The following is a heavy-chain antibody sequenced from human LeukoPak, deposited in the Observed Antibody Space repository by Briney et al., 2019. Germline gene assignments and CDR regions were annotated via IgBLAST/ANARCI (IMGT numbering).Heavy chain of an antibody. CDR3: XSRXRYSSGWYFDC. D-gene: IGHD6-19*01. CDR1: XSXXSXSNXX. Sequence: PSETLSLTCTVSXSXXSXSNXXXGXXXQXXXKGLEWIGTINYSGSTYYNPSLKSRVTMSVXTSKNQFSLELSSVTAADTAVYYXXSRXRYSSGWYFDCWGQGALVTVSS. V-gene: IGHV4-39*01. CDR2: INYSGST. J-gene: IGHJ4*02.